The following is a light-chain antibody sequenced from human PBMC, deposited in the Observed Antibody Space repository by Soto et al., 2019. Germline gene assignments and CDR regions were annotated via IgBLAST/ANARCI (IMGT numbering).Light chain of an antibody. CDR2: EVS. CDR3: CSYAGSNNLV. J-gene: IGLJ2*01. Sequence: QSALTQPPSASGSPGQSVTISCTGTSSDVGGYKYVSWYQQHPGKAPKLMIFEVSKRPSGVPDRFSGSKSGNTASLTVSGLQDEDEADYYCCSYAGSNNLVFGGGTKLTVL. V-gene: IGLV2-8*01. CDR1: SSDVGGYKY.